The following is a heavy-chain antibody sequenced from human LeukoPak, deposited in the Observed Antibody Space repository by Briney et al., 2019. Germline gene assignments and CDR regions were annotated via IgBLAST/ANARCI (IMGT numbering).Heavy chain of an antibody. Sequence: PSETLSLTCTVSGDSINNYYWSWIRQPPGKGLEWIGYIYYSGSTNYNPSLKSRVTISVDTSKNQFSLKLSSVTAADTAVYYCARQAGGYWGQGTLVTVSS. CDR3: ARQAGGY. V-gene: IGHV4-59*08. CDR1: GDSINNYY. D-gene: IGHD1-26*01. J-gene: IGHJ4*02. CDR2: IYYSGST.